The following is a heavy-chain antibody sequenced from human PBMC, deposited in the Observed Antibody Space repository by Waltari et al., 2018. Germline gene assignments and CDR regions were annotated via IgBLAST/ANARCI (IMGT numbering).Heavy chain of an antibody. CDR1: GGTFSSST. CDR3: AREEGYSSGSSPPHPDY. Sequence: QVQLVQSGAAVKKPGSSVKVSCKPSGGTFSSSTYSWVRQAPGQGLEWMGRFIPILGIANYAQKCQGRVTITAEKSTSTAYMELSRLRSEDKAVYYCAREEGYSSGSSPPHPDYWGQGTLVTVSS. J-gene: IGHJ4*02. V-gene: IGHV1-69*08. CDR2: FIPILGIA. D-gene: IGHD6-19*01.